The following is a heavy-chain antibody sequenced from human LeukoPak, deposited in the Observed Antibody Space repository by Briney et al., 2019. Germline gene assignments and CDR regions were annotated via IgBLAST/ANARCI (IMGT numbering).Heavy chain of an antibody. D-gene: IGHD1-26*01. V-gene: IGHV3-23*01. CDR1: GFTFSSYA. Sequence: GGSLRLSCAASGFTFSSYAMSWVRQAPGKGLEWVSAISGSGGSTYYADSVKGRFTISRDNSKNTLYLQMNSLSAEDTAVYYCAKDPRELPLFDYWGQGTLVTVSS. CDR3: AKDPRELPLFDY. CDR2: ISGSGGST. J-gene: IGHJ4*02.